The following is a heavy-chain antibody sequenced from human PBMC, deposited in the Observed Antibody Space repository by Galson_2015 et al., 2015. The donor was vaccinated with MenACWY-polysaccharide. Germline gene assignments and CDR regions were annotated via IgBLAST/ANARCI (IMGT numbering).Heavy chain of an antibody. D-gene: IGHD6-13*01. Sequence: SLRLSCAASGFTFSSYWMSWVRQAPGKGLEWVANIKQDGSEKYYVDSVKGRFTISRDNAKNSLYLQMNSLRAEDTAVYYCARDGGIWAAAGTFFQHWGQGTLVTASS. CDR2: IKQDGSEK. CDR1: GFTFSSYW. CDR3: ARDGGIWAAAGTFFQH. J-gene: IGHJ1*01. V-gene: IGHV3-7*01.